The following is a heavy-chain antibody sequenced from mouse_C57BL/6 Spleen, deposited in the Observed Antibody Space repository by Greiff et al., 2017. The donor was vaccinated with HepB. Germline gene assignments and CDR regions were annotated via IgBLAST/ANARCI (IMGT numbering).Heavy chain of an antibody. V-gene: IGHV1-82*01. CDR3: ARFDTTADWYFDV. D-gene: IGHD1-2*01. Sequence: QVQLQQSGPELVKPGASVKISCKASGYAFSSSWMNWVKQRPGKGLEWIGRIYPGDGDTNYNGKFKGKATLTADKSSSTAYMQLSSLTSEDSAVYFCARFDTTADWYFDVWGTGTTVTVSS. J-gene: IGHJ1*03. CDR2: IYPGDGDT. CDR1: GYAFSSSW.